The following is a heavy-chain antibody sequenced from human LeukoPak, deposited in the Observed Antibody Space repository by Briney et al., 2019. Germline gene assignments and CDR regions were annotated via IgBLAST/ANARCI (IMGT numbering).Heavy chain of an antibody. V-gene: IGHV3-48*01. Sequence: QPGGSLRLSCAASGFTFSSYGMHWVRQAPGKGLEWVSYISGSFTIYYADSVKGRFTISRDNAKNSLFLQVNSLRAEDTAVYYCAAREYSSSSDDYWGQGTLVTVSS. CDR3: AAREYSSSSDDY. D-gene: IGHD6-6*01. CDR1: GFTFSSYG. J-gene: IGHJ4*02. CDR2: ISGSFTI.